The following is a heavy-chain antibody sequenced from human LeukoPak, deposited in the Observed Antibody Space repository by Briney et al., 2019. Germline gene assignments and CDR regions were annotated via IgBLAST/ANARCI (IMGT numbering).Heavy chain of an antibody. Sequence: VASVKVSCKASGYTFTSYGISWVRRAPGQGLEWMGWISAYNGNTNYAQKLQGRVTMTTDTSTSTAYMELRSLRSDDTAVYYCARVSPWYYDSSGYITDGYWGQGTLVTVSS. J-gene: IGHJ4*02. CDR2: ISAYNGNT. V-gene: IGHV1-18*01. D-gene: IGHD3-22*01. CDR3: ARVSPWYYDSSGYITDGY. CDR1: GYTFTSYG.